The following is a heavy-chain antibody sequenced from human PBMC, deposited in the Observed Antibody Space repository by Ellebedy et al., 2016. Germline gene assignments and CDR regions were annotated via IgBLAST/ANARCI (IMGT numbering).Heavy chain of an antibody. V-gene: IGHV3-64D*06. CDR1: GFTFSTYT. J-gene: IGHJ4*02. CDR2: INPNADVT. Sequence: GESLKISCSASGFTFSTYTMHWVRQAPGKGLEYVSAINPNADVTYYADSVKGRFTISRDNSKNTLYLQMSSLKSEDTAVYYCVKGGEEKWARMYFDYWGQGTLVTVSS. CDR3: VKGGEEKWARMYFDY. D-gene: IGHD1-26*01.